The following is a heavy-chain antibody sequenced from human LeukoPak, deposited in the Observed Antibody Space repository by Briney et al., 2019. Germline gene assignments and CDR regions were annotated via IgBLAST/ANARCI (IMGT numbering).Heavy chain of an antibody. Sequence: GSLRLSCATSGFIFSTYALSWVRQAPGKGLEWASSISGSGGSTYHADSVKGRFTISRDNAKNSLYLQMNSLRAEDTAVYYCARGLSLDYWGQGTLVTVSS. CDR1: GFIFSTYA. V-gene: IGHV3-23*01. D-gene: IGHD2/OR15-2a*01. CDR3: ARGLSLDY. J-gene: IGHJ4*02. CDR2: ISGSGGST.